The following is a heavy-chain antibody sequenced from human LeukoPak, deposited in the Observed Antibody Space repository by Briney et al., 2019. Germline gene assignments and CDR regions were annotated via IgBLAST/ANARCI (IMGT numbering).Heavy chain of an antibody. J-gene: IGHJ4*02. CDR1: GYIFTSYY. CDR2: INPSGGST. Sequence: ASVKVSCKASGYIFTSYYMHWVRQAPGQGLEWMGIINPSGGSTSYAQKFQGRVTMTRDTSTSTVYMELSSLRSEDTAVYYCAREVMGATTPDVYFDYWGQGTLVTVSS. CDR3: AREVMGATTPDVYFDY. D-gene: IGHD1-26*01. V-gene: IGHV1-46*01.